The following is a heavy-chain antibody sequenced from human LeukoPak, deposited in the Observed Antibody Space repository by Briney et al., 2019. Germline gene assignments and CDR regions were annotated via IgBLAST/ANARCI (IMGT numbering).Heavy chain of an antibody. Sequence: GGSLRLSCAASGFSFSNYGMHWVRQAPGKALEWVADIWYDGTNKYYADSVKGRFTISRDNSKNTLYLQTNSLRAEDTAVYYCARSSWGSYYPVFDYWGQGTLVTVSS. CDR1: GFSFSNYG. J-gene: IGHJ4*02. CDR2: IWYDGTNK. V-gene: IGHV3-33*01. D-gene: IGHD3-10*01. CDR3: ARSSWGSYYPVFDY.